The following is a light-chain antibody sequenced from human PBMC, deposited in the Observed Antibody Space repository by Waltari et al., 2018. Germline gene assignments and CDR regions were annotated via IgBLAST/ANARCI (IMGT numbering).Light chain of an antibody. J-gene: IGLJ3*02. Sequence: QLVLTQSPSASASPAPSVKLTRTLSRGHSIKDIPQLRQQPEKGAPYLLRVNSDGSHSKGDQVPDRFSGSSSGAELSLTISRFQSEDEADYYVQTGGHGTWVFGGGTKLTVL. CDR3: QTGGHGTWV. CDR1: RGHSIKD. CDR2: VNSDGSH. V-gene: IGLV4-69*01.